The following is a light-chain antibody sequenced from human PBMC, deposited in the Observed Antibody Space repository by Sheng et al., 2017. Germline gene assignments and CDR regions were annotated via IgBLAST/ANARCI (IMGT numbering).Light chain of an antibody. Sequence: EIVMTQSPATLSVSPGERVTLSCGANQTVGNNLAWYRQTPGQPPSLLISGASSRATGVPARFSASGSGTHFSLTISSLQSEDFAVYYCQQYENWPLTFGPGTKV. J-gene: IGKJ3*01. CDR3: QQYENWPLT. V-gene: IGKV3-15*01. CDR1: QTVGNN. CDR2: GAS.